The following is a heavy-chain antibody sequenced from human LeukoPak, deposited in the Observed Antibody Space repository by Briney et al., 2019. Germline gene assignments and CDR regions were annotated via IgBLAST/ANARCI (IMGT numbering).Heavy chain of an antibody. V-gene: IGHV4-34*01. CDR3: ARVPKYYYDSSGYYPRDY. D-gene: IGHD3-22*01. CDR2: INHSGST. CDR1: GGSFSGYY. Sequence: SETLSLTCAVYGGSFSGYYWSWIRQPPEKGLEWIGEINHSGSTNYNPSLKSRVTISVDTSKNQFSLKLSSVTAADTAVYYCARVPKYYYDSSGYYPRDYWGQGTLVTVSS. J-gene: IGHJ4*02.